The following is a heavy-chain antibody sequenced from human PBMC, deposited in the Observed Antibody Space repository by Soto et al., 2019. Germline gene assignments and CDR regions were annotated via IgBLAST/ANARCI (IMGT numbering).Heavy chain of an antibody. Sequence: PSETLSLTCTVSGGSISGYYWSWIRQHPGKGLEWIGYIYYSGSTYYNPSLKSRVTISIDRSKNQFSLKLSSVTAADTAVYYCARVPDYWGQGILVTVSS. CDR2: IYYSGST. J-gene: IGHJ4*02. D-gene: IGHD2-2*01. CDR3: ARVPDY. V-gene: IGHV4-59*12. CDR1: GGSISGYY.